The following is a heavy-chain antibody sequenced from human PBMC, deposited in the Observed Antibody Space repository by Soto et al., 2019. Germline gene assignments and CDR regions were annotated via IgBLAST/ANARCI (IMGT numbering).Heavy chain of an antibody. CDR2: ISSSGHYT. CDR3: ARELDGMDV. Sequence: QVQLVESGGGLVKPGGSLRLSCAASGITVSDYYMGWIRQAPGKGLKWVSYISSSGHYTEHADSVRGRFTTSRDNARNSLNLQMNSLRVEDTAVYYCARELDGMDVWGQGTTVTVSS. V-gene: IGHV3-11*05. J-gene: IGHJ6*02. CDR1: GITVSDYY.